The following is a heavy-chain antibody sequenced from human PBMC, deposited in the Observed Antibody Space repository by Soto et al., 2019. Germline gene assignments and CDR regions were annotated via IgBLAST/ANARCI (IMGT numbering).Heavy chain of an antibody. Sequence: GASVKVSCKASGYRFTTYQMHWVRQAPGQGLEWMGTINPSGGSTYYAQRFQGRVTMTRDTSTSTVHMQLSSLRSEDTALYYCARGDSNGWYFDYWGQGTLVTVSS. J-gene: IGHJ4*02. CDR3: ARGDSNGWYFDY. D-gene: IGHD6-19*01. CDR1: GYRFTTYQ. CDR2: INPSGGST. V-gene: IGHV1-46*01.